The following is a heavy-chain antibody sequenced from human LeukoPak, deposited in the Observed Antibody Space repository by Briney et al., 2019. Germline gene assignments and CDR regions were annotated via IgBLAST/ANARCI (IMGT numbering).Heavy chain of an antibody. J-gene: IGHJ4*02. V-gene: IGHV4-59*08. CDR1: GGPISSLY. CDR3: ARHEDRNWYFDH. CDR2: IYYTGST. Sequence: ASETLSLTCSVSGGPISSLYWSWIRQPPGKGLEWIGYIYYTGSTNYNPSLKSRVTMFVDMSKNQFSLRLSSVTAADTAVYYCARHEDRNWYFDHWGQGTLVTVSS. D-gene: IGHD1-1*01.